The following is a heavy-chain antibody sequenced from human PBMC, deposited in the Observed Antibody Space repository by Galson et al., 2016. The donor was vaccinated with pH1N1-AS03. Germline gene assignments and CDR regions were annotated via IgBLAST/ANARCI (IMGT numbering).Heavy chain of an antibody. CDR3: SKGRGFILDS. Sequence: SLRLSCAASGLAVSDYYVSWVRQAPGKGLDWVSIINREETGYYSASVQGRFTIARDSSNNVVYLQMNALRPHDTAVYYCSKGRGFILDSWGQGTLVTVSS. CDR2: INREETG. J-gene: IGHJ4*02. D-gene: IGHD5-24*01. CDR1: GLAVSDYY. V-gene: IGHV3-53*05.